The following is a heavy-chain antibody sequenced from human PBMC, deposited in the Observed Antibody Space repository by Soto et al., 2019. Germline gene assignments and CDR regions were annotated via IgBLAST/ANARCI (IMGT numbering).Heavy chain of an antibody. CDR2: IIPIFGTA. CDR3: AKSIAVAGGVGKNPFDY. V-gene: IGHV1-69*01. J-gene: IGHJ4*02. D-gene: IGHD6-19*01. CDR1: GGTFSSYA. Sequence: QVQLVQSGAEVKKPGSSVKVSCKASGGTFSSYAISWVRQAPGQGLEWMGGIIPIFGTANYAQKFQGRVTITADESTSTAYMEVSSLRSEDTAVYYCAKSIAVAGGVGKNPFDYWGQGTLVTVSS.